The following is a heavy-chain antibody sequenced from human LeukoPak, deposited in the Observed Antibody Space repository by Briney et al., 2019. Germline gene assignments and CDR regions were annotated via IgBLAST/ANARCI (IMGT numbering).Heavy chain of an antibody. CDR1: GGSISSYY. D-gene: IGHD3-10*01. Sequence: SETLSLTCTVSGGSISSYYWSWIRQPPGKGLEWIGYIYYSGSTNYNPSLKSRVTISVDTSKNQFSLKLSSVTAADTAVYYCARDSGTAYFDYWGQGTLVIVSS. CDR2: IYYSGST. V-gene: IGHV4-59*01. CDR3: ARDSGTAYFDY. J-gene: IGHJ4*02.